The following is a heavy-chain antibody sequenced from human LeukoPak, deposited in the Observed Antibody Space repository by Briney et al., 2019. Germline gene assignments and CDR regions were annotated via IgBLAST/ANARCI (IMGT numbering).Heavy chain of an antibody. Sequence: ASVKVSCKASGGTFSSYAISWVRQAPGQGLEWMGGIIPIFGTANYAQKFQGRVTITADESTSTAYMELSSLRSEDTAVYYCAGQGIPMGSGSYYGYWGQGTLVTVSS. J-gene: IGHJ4*02. D-gene: IGHD3-10*01. CDR3: AGQGIPMGSGSYYGY. CDR1: GGTFSSYA. V-gene: IGHV1-69*13. CDR2: IIPIFGTA.